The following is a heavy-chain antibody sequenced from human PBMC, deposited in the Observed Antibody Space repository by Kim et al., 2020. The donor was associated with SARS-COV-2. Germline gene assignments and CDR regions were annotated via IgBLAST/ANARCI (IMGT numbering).Heavy chain of an antibody. CDR1: GGSISGSTSY. D-gene: IGHD6-13*01. CDR2: IFYSGST. V-gene: IGHV4-39*01. J-gene: IGHJ4*01. CDR3: ARHVIAEHFDY. Sequence: SETLSLTCTVSGGSISGSTSYWGWIRHPPGKGLEWIGSIFYSGSTYYNPSLRSRVTISVHTSTTQFSLKLNSVTAADTAVYYCARHVIAEHFDYWGHGTLVTVSS.